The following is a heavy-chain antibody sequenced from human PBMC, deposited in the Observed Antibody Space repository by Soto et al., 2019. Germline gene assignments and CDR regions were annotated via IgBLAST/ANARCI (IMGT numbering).Heavy chain of an antibody. CDR1: GGTFRTAA. CDR3: ARDNDRPQLGGNYYYILDV. Sequence: QVHLEQSGAEVKKPGSSVKVSCKASGGTFRTAAISWVRQAPGQGLEWLGGIMPVFLRPYYAQKFQGRVTIPADESTSTAYMELSGLRSDDTAVYYCARDNDRPQLGGNYYYILDVWGQGTTISVSS. D-gene: IGHD2-8*01. CDR2: IMPVFLRP. V-gene: IGHV1-69*12. J-gene: IGHJ6*02.